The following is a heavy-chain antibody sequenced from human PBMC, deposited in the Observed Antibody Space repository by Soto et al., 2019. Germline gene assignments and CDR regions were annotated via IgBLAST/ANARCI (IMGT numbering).Heavy chain of an antibody. V-gene: IGHV3-7*01. CDR3: ARDPEKYSGSDLGIDY. J-gene: IGHJ4*02. D-gene: IGHD5-12*01. CDR1: SFTFYNYW. CDR2: INQDGSEE. Sequence: GGSLRLSCEASSFTFYNYWMSWVRQAPGKGLEWVANINQDGSEEYYVDSVKGRFTTSRDDAKNSLYLQMNSLRAEDTAVYYCARDPEKYSGSDLGIDYWGQGTLVTVSS.